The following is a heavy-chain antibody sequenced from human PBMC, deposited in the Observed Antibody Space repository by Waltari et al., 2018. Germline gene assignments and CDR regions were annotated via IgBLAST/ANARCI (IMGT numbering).Heavy chain of an antibody. CDR2: ISGSGGST. J-gene: IGHJ4*02. Sequence: VQLLESGGGLVQSGGSMRLSCAASGFTFRSSAITWVRQAPGKGVEWVSVISGSGGSTDYADSVKGRFTISRDNSKNTLYLQMNNLRVEDTAVYYCASSLYGDYTQIWGRVFDYWGQGTLVTVSS. CDR1: GFTFRSSA. D-gene: IGHD4-17*01. V-gene: IGHV3-23*01. CDR3: ASSLYGDYTQIWGRVFDY.